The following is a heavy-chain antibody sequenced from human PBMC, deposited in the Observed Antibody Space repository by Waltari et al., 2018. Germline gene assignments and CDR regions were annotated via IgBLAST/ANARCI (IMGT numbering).Heavy chain of an antibody. Sequence: LEWVSLISWDGCSTYYADSVKGRFTISRDNSKNSLYLQMNSLRTEDTALYYCATGAAAGTEYFDYWGQGTLVTVSS. CDR3: ATGAAAGTEYFDY. V-gene: IGHV3-43*01. CDR2: ISWDGCST. D-gene: IGHD6-13*01. J-gene: IGHJ4*02.